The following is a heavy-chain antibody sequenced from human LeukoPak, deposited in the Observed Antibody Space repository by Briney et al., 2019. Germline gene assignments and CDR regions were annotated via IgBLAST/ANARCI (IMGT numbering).Heavy chain of an antibody. D-gene: IGHD6-19*01. V-gene: IGHV3-21*01. CDR3: ARDGSIAVKNCFDP. Sequence: GGSLRLSCAASGFTFSNYSMNWVRQAPGKGLEWVSSISSNSKYIYYADSVKGRFTISRDNAKNSLYLQMNSLRAEDTAVYYCARDGSIAVKNCFDPWGQGTLVTVSS. CDR2: ISSNSKYI. CDR1: GFTFSNYS. J-gene: IGHJ5*02.